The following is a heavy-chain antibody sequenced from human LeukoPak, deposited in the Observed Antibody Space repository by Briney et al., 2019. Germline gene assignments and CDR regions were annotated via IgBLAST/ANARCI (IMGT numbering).Heavy chain of an antibody. CDR2: ISAYNGNT. Sequence: ASVKVSCKASGYTCTSYGISWVRQAPGQGLEWMGCISAYNGNTNYAQKLQGRVTMTTDTSTSTAYIELRSLRSDDTAVCYCARDRYYDFWSGYYTGYYYYGMDVWGQGTTVTVSS. D-gene: IGHD3-3*01. V-gene: IGHV1-18*01. J-gene: IGHJ6*02. CDR3: ARDRYYDFWSGYYTGYYYYGMDV. CDR1: GYTCTSYG.